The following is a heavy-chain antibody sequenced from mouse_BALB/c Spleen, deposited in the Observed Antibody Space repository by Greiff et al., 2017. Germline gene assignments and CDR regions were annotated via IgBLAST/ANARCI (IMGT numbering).Heavy chain of an antibody. CDR2: ISYDGSN. V-gene: IGHV3-6*02. D-gene: IGHD2-2*01. CDR3: ARDGGNDVDY. J-gene: IGHJ2*01. CDR1: GYSITSGYY. Sequence: DVKLQESGPGLVKPSQSLSLTCSVTGYSITSGYYWNWIRQFPGNKLEWMGYISYDGSNNYNPSLKNRISITRDTSKNQFFLKLNSVTTEDTATYYCARDGGNDVDYWGQGTTLTVSS.